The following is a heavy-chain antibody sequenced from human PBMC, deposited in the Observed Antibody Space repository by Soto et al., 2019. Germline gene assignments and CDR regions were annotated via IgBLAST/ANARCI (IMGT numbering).Heavy chain of an antibody. CDR3: ARDAYFYESSGYPATYYFDY. D-gene: IGHD3-22*01. Sequence: QVQLVDSGGGLVKPGGSLRLSCAASGFTFSDYYMSWIRQAPGQGLEWASYISSSGSTIYYADSEKGRFTISRDNAKNSLYLQMNSLRAEDTAVYYCARDAYFYESSGYPATYYFDYWGQGTLVTVSS. CDR2: ISSSGSTI. V-gene: IGHV3-11*01. J-gene: IGHJ4*02. CDR1: GFTFSDYY.